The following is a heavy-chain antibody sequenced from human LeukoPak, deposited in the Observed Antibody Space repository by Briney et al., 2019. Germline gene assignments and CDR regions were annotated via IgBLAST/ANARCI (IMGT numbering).Heavy chain of an antibody. J-gene: IGHJ4*02. CDR3: AKLSSSWYEVDY. V-gene: IGHV5-10-1*01. Sequence: NHGESLKISCKGSGYSFTSYWISWVRQMPGKGLEWMGRIDPSDSYTNYSPSFQGHVTISADKSISTAYLQWSSLKASDTAMYYCAKLSSSWYEVDYWGQGTLVTVSS. D-gene: IGHD6-13*01. CDR2: IDPSDSYT. CDR1: GYSFTSYW.